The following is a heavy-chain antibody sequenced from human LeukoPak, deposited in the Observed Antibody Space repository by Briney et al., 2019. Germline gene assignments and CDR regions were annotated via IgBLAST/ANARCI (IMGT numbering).Heavy chain of an antibody. V-gene: IGHV3-21*01. CDR1: GFTFSSCG. D-gene: IGHD1-14*01. CDR3: ATETIGRHYDY. CDR2: IGPTGTDR. Sequence: GGSLRLSCAASGFTFSSCGFNWVRQAPGRGLEWVSSIGPTGTDRYYADSVRGRFTTSRDNAKNSMYLQMDSLRDEDTAVYYCATETIGRHYDYWGQGTLLTVSS. J-gene: IGHJ4*02.